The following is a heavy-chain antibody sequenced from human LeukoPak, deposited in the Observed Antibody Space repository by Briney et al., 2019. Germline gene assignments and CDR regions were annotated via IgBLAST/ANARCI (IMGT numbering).Heavy chain of an antibody. Sequence: SETLSLTCSVSGGSMIGTTYYWAWIRQPPGKGLEWIGSVYYSGSTSYSPSLKSRVTISVDTSKNQFSLRLSSVTAADTAVYYCARNVSAGYFDYWGHGTLVTVSS. D-gene: IGHD2-8*01. J-gene: IGHJ4*01. CDR1: GGSMIGTTYY. CDR2: VYYSGST. CDR3: ARNVSAGYFDY. V-gene: IGHV4-39*01.